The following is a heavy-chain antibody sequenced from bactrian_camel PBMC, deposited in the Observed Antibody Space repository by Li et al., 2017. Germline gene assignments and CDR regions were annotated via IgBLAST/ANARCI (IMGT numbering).Heavy chain of an antibody. V-gene: IGHV3S53*01. D-gene: IGHD6*01. J-gene: IGHJ4*01. CDR3: ATPLGSDWYGSYEYGY. CDR2: IESIGTT. Sequence: QVQLVESGGGSVQAGGSLTLSCTGSDTEYVFSVNYMGWFRQVPGKEREGVATIESIGTTSYTDSVKGRFTISRDNAKNTLYLQMNSLQSEDTALYYCATPLGSDWYGSYEYGYWGQGTQVTVS. CDR1: EYVFSVNY.